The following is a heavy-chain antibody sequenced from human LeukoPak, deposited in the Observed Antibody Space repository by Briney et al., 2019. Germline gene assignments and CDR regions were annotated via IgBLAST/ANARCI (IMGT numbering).Heavy chain of an antibody. CDR3: AREVEYYDSSGYRPHAFDI. J-gene: IGHJ3*02. V-gene: IGHV4-39*02. Sequence: PSETLPLTCTVSGGSIISNNHYWGWTRQPPGKGLEWFGSISYSGGTAYNPSLRSRVTISVDTSKNQFSLKVNSVTAADTAVYYCAREVEYYDSSGYRPHAFDIWGQGTLVTVSA. CDR2: ISYSGGT. D-gene: IGHD3-22*01. CDR1: GGSIISNNHY.